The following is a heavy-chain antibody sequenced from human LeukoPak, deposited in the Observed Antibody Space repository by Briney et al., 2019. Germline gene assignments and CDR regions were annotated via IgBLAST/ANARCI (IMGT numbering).Heavy chain of an antibody. Sequence: GGSLRLSCAASGFTFSSYWLSWVRQAPGKGLEWVASIKQDGTEKHYVDSVKGRFTISRDNAKNTLNLQMNSLRAEDTAVYYCARDLGQYYDTSDNWFDPWGQGTLVTVSS. V-gene: IGHV3-7*01. CDR3: ARDLGQYYDTSDNWFDP. CDR1: GFTFSSYW. D-gene: IGHD3-22*01. CDR2: IKQDGTEK. J-gene: IGHJ5*02.